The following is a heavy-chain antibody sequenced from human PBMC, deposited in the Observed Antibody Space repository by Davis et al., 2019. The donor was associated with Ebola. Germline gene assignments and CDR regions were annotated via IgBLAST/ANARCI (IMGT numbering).Heavy chain of an antibody. J-gene: IGHJ6*02. CDR1: GFTFSDYY. V-gene: IGHV3-11*01. Sequence: GESLKISCAASGFTFSDYYMSWIRQAPGKGLEWVSYISSSGSNIYYADSVKGRFTISRDNSKHSLYLQMNSLRAEDTAVYYCAREEANIVVVPAATLYYYYGMDVWGQGTTVTVSS. CDR3: AREEANIVVVPAATLYYYYGMDV. D-gene: IGHD2-2*01. CDR2: ISSSGSNI.